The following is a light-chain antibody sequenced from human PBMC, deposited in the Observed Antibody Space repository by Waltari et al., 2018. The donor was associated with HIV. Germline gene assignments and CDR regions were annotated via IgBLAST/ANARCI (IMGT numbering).Light chain of an antibody. V-gene: IGKV1-9*01. J-gene: IGKJ1*01. CDR3: QQLHTYPRT. CDR2: SAS. CDR1: QDISSE. Sequence: IQLTQSPSFVSASVGDRVNISCRASQDISSELAWYQHRSGRAPKLLIHSASTLQSGVPSSFSGRGSGTEFTLTIISLQAEDLATYYCQQLHTYPRTFGPGTKVEVK.